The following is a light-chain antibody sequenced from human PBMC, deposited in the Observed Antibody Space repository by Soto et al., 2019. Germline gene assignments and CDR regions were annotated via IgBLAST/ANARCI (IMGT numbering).Light chain of an antibody. CDR2: DVT. Sequence: QAVVTQPRSVSGSPGQSVTISCTGTSSDVGTYNYVSWYQHHPGKAPNLIIYDVTKRPSGVPDRFSGSKSGNTASLTISGLQSDDEADYYCCSYSGTYVFGTGTKVTVL. CDR1: SSDVGTYNY. V-gene: IGLV2-11*01. J-gene: IGLJ1*01. CDR3: CSYSGTYV.